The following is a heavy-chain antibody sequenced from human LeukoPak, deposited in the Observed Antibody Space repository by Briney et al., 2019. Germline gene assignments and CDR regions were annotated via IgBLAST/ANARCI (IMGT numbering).Heavy chain of an antibody. J-gene: IGHJ3*02. D-gene: IGHD3-16*01. Sequence: PGNSLRLSCAASGFTVSTSVMHWVRQAPGKGLDWAAIISFDGTTKYYADSVKGRFTISRDNSKNTLFLQMDSLGVEDTAVYYCVKGKDLYGALDIWGQGTMVTVSS. CDR1: GFTVSTSV. CDR2: ISFDGTTK. V-gene: IGHV3-30*18. CDR3: VKGKDLYGALDI.